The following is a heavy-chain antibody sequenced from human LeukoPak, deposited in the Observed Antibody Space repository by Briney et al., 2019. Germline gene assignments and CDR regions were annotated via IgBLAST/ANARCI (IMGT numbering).Heavy chain of an antibody. V-gene: IGHV3-23*01. CDR1: GFTFSRYA. J-gene: IGHJ6*02. D-gene: IGHD3-3*01. CDR2: ISGSGGST. CDR3: ATYDFWSGYYYDMDV. Sequence: GGSLRLSCAASGFTFSRYAMNWVRQAPGKGLEWVSAISGSGGSTYYADSVKGRFTISRDNSKNTLYLQMNSLRAEDTAVYYCATYDFWSGYYYDMDVWGQGTTVTVS.